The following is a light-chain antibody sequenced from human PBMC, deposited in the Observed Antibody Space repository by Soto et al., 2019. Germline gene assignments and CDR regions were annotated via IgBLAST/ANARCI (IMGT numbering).Light chain of an antibody. CDR1: QSVSSY. CDR2: DAS. V-gene: IGKV3-11*01. J-gene: IGKJ1*01. CDR3: QQRSTWPWT. Sequence: EIVLTQSPATLSLSPGERATLSCRASQSVSSYLAWYQQQPGQAPRLLIYDASNRATGIPARFSGSGSGTDFTLTISSLEPEDFAVYYCQQRSTWPWTFGQGTKVEIK.